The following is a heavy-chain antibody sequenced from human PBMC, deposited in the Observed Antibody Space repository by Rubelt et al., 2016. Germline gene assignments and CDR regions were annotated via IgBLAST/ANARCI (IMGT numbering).Heavy chain of an antibody. D-gene: IGHD4/OR15-4a*01. CDR2: IYYSGTT. J-gene: IGHJ4*02. Sequence: QVQLQQWGPRLVKPSETLSLTCAVSGGSISGTEHYWGWIRQPPGKGLEWIGTIYYSGTTYYNPSLKIRLTVSVDTSKNQFSLKLSSVTAADTAVYYCSVLPDFDYWGQGTLVTVSS. CDR1: GGSISGTEHY. CDR3: SVLPDFDY. V-gene: IGHV4-39*01.